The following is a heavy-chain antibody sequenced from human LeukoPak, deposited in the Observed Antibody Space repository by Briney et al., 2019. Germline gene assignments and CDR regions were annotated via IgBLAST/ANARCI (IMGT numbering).Heavy chain of an antibody. D-gene: IGHD3-10*01. CDR2: IRYDGSNK. CDR1: GFTFSSYG. CDR3: AKDLRMVRGKTTYYYYYYYMDV. Sequence: GGSLRLSCAASGFTFSSYGMHWVRQAPGKGLEWVAFIRYDGSNKYYADSVKGRFTISRDNSKNTLYLQMNSLRAEDTAVYYCAKDLRMVRGKTTYYYYYYYMDVWGKGTTVTISS. V-gene: IGHV3-30*02. J-gene: IGHJ6*03.